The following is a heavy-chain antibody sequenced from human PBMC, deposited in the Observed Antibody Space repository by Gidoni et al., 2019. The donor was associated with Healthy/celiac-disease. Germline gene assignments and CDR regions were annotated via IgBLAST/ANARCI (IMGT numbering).Heavy chain of an antibody. CDR2: ISYDGSNK. CDR3: AREAVATGWFDP. D-gene: IGHD5-12*01. Sequence: QVQLVESGGGVVQPGRSLRLSCAASGFTFSSYAMHWVRQAPGKGLEWVAVISYDGSNKYYADSVKGRFTISRDKSKNTLDLQMNSLRAEDTAVYYCAREAVATGWFDPWGQGTLVTVSS. J-gene: IGHJ5*02. V-gene: IGHV3-30*01. CDR1: GFTFSSYA.